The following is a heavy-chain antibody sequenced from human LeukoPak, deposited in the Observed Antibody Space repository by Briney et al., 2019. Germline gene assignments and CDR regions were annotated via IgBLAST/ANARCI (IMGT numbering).Heavy chain of an antibody. CDR3: ARYRIYYYDSGSYPEGYFDY. D-gene: IGHD3-22*01. CDR1: DGSVWTGDYY. Sequence: SETLSLTCTVSDGSVWTGDYYWRWIRQSPGKGLERIGNVFYTGRTYYNPSLKSLATISVDTSRNQFSLRLNSVTAADTAVYYCARYRIYYYDSGSYPEGYFDYWGQGTLVTVSS. V-gene: IGHV4-39*01. J-gene: IGHJ4*02. CDR2: VFYTGRT.